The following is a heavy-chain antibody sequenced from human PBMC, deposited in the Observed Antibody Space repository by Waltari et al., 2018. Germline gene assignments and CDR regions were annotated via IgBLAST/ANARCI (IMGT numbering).Heavy chain of an antibody. CDR3: ATVDTAMAAPYWYFDL. CDR2: VDPEDGET. D-gene: IGHD5-18*01. CDR1: GSTFTDYS. Sequence: EVQLVQSGAEVKKPGATVKISCTASGSTFTDYSMPWLHQAPGKGLEWMGRVDPEDGETIYAEKFQGRVTITADTSTDTAYMELSSLRSEDTAVYYCATVDTAMAAPYWYFDLWGRGTLVTVSS. V-gene: IGHV1-69-2*01. J-gene: IGHJ2*01.